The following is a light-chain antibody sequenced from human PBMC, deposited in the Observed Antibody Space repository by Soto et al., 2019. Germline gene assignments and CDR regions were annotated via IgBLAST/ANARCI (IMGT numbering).Light chain of an antibody. J-gene: IGKJ5*01. V-gene: IGKV3-20*01. Sequence: EVVLTQSPATLSLSPGDRATLSRRASQSVSHALAWYQQKPGQAPRLLIYGVSSTASGLPDRFFGRASGTDFTLTINRLEPEDFAVYYCQQYANSPITFGQGTRLEIK. CDR3: QQYANSPIT. CDR2: GVS. CDR1: QSVSHA.